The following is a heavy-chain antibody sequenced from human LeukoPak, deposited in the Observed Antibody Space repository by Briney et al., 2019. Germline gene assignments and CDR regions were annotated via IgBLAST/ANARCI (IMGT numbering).Heavy chain of an antibody. CDR3: ARDQTYSGSGIYTYFDY. V-gene: IGHV4-61*02. J-gene: IGHJ4*02. CDR2: IYSTGST. D-gene: IGHD3-10*01. CDR1: GGSISSGGYY. Sequence: SETLSLTCTDSGGSISSGGYYWSWIRQPAGKGLEYLGRIYSTGSTNYNPSLRSRVTISVDTSKDHFSLKLSSVTAADTAVYYCARDQTYSGSGIYTYFDYWGQGILVTVSS.